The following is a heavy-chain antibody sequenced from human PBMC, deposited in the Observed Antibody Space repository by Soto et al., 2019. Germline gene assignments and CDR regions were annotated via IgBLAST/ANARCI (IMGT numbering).Heavy chain of an antibody. Sequence: EVQLVESGGGLVKPGGSLRLSCAASGFTFSNAWMSWVRQAPGKGLEWVGRIKSKTDGGTTDYAAPVKGRFTISRDDSKNTLYMQMNSLKTEDPAVYYCTTDSLRFLEWYKKGGDYWGQGTLVTVSS. J-gene: IGHJ4*02. CDR3: TTDSLRFLEWYKKGGDY. V-gene: IGHV3-15*01. CDR1: GFTFSNAW. D-gene: IGHD3-3*01. CDR2: IKSKTDGGTT.